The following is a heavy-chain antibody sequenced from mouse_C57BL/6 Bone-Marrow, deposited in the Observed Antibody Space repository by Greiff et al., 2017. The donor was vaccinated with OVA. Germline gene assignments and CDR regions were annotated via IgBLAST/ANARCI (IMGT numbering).Heavy chain of an antibody. CDR3: ARDRELRPFDY. D-gene: IGHD3-2*02. CDR2: ISDGGSYT. Sequence: EVQVVESGGGLVKPGGSLKLSCAASGFTFSSYAMSWVRQTPEKRLEWVATISDGGSYTYYPDNVKGRFTISRDNAKNNLYLQMSHLKSEDTAMYYCARDRELRPFDYWGQGTTLTVSS. CDR1: GFTFSSYA. J-gene: IGHJ2*01. V-gene: IGHV5-4*01.